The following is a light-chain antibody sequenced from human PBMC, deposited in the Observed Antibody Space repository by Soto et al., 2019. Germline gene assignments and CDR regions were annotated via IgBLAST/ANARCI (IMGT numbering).Light chain of an antibody. CDR3: AAWDDILNGYV. J-gene: IGLJ1*01. CDR2: SNY. Sequence: QSVLTQPPSASGTPGQRVTISCSGSSSNIESNTVTWYQQLPGTAPKLVIYSNYDRPSGVPDRFSGSTSGTSASVVIRGLQYEDEADYYCAAWDDILNGYVFGGGTKLTV. CDR1: SSNIESNT. V-gene: IGLV1-44*01.